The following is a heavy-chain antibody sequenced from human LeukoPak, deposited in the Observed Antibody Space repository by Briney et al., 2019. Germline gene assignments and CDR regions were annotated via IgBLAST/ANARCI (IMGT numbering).Heavy chain of an antibody. CDR1: GFTFSSYG. D-gene: IGHD6-19*01. CDR3: ARYIAVAGLDY. CDR2: IWYDGSNK. J-gene: IGHJ4*02. Sequence: GGSLRLSCAASGFTFSSYGMHWVRQAPGKGLEWVAVIWYDGSNKYYADSVKGRFTISRDNSKNTLYLQMNSLRAEDTAVYYCARYIAVAGLDYWGQGTLVTVSS. V-gene: IGHV3-33*01.